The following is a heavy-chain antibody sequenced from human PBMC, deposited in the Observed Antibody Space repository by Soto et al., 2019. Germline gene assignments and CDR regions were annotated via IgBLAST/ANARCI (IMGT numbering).Heavy chain of an antibody. Sequence: SETLSLTCAVYGGSFSGYYWSWIRQPPGKGLEWIGEINHSGSTNYNPSLKSRVTISVDTSKNQFSLKLSSVTAADTAVYYCARGLQALTIFGVVIRGMGWFDPWGQGTLVTVSS. D-gene: IGHD3-3*01. CDR3: ARGLQALTIFGVVIRGMGWFDP. V-gene: IGHV4-34*01. CDR2: INHSGST. J-gene: IGHJ5*02. CDR1: GGSFSGYY.